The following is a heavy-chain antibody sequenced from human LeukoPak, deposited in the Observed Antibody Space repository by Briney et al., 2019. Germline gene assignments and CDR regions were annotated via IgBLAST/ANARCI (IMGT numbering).Heavy chain of an antibody. CDR2: IWYDGSNK. CDR1: GFTFSSYG. CDR3: ASESTGTTNFDY. D-gene: IGHD1-1*01. J-gene: IGHJ4*02. V-gene: IGHV3-33*01. Sequence: GGSLRLSCAASGFTFSSYGMHWVRQAPGKGLEWVAVIWYDGSNKYYADSVKGRFTISRDNSKNTLYLQMNSLRAEDTAVYYCASESTGTTNFDYWGQGTLVTVSS.